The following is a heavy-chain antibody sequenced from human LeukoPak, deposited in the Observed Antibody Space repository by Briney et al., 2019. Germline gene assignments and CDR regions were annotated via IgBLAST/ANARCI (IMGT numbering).Heavy chain of an antibody. D-gene: IGHD1-26*01. CDR2: ISDSGDSI. V-gene: IGHV3-48*02. CDR3: VRDLWELPY. CDR1: GFTFSSYR. Sequence: GRSLRLSCEASGFTFSSYRMNWVRQAPGKGLEWVSYISDSGDSICYTDSVKGRFTISRDNAKNSLYLQMNSLRDEDTAVYYCVRDLWELPYWGQGILVTVSS. J-gene: IGHJ4*02.